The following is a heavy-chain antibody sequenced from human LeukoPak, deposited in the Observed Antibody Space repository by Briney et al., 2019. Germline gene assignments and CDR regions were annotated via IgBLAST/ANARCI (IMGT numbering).Heavy chain of an antibody. V-gene: IGHV3-23*01. CDR2: ICGSGGST. Sequence: GGSLRLSCAASGFTFSSYAMSWVRQAPGKGLEWVSAICGSGGSTYYAASVKGRFTISKDNSKNTLYMQMNSLRAEDTAVYYCAKGGKSGYCSSTSCGYFDYWGQGTLVTVSS. D-gene: IGHD2-2*01. J-gene: IGHJ4*02. CDR3: AKGGKSGYCSSTSCGYFDY. CDR1: GFTFSSYA.